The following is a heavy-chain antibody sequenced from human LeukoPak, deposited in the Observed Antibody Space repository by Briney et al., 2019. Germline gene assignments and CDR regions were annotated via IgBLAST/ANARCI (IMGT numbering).Heavy chain of an antibody. CDR3: ARTQYYGSGTWYCDD. Sequence: SETLSLTCTVSGASIANYYWSWIRQPAGKALEWIGRVYTSGSPNYNPSLKSRVTMSVDTSKNQVSLKLSSVTAADTAVCYCARTQYYGSGTWYCDDWGQGTLVTVSS. V-gene: IGHV4-4*07. CDR2: VYTSGSP. D-gene: IGHD3-10*01. J-gene: IGHJ4*02. CDR1: GASIANYY.